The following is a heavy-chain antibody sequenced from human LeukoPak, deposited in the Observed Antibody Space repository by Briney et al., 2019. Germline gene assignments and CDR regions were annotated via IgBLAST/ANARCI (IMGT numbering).Heavy chain of an antibody. CDR3: ARGTMVRGTFYYYYYYMDV. CDR2: IYTSGST. V-gene: IGHV4-4*07. J-gene: IGHJ6*03. D-gene: IGHD3-10*01. Sequence: PSETLSLTCTVSGGSISSYYWSWIRQPAGKGLEWIGRIYTSGSTNYNPSLKSRVTMSVDTSKNQFSLKLSSVTAADTAVYYCARGTMVRGTFYYYYYYMDVWGKGTTVTVSS. CDR1: GGSISSYY.